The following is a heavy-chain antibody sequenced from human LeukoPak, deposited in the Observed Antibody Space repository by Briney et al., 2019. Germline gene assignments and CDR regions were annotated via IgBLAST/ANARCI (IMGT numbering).Heavy chain of an antibody. CDR3: ATYSNYGHFDY. Sequence: SETLSLTCAVYGGSFSGYYWSWIRQPPGKGLEWIGEINHSGSTNYNPSLKSRVTISVDTSKNQFSLKLNSVTAVDTAVYYCATYSNYGHFDYWGQGTLVTVSS. D-gene: IGHD4-4*01. CDR1: GGSFSGYY. J-gene: IGHJ4*02. CDR2: INHSGST. V-gene: IGHV4-34*01.